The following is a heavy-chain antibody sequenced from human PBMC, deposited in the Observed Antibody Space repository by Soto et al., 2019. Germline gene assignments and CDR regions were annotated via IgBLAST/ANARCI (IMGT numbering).Heavy chain of an antibody. Sequence: SGPTLVNPTQTLTLTCTFTGFSLSTSGVGVGWIRQPPGKVLEWLGIIFWDDDKRYRPSLKSRLTITKDTSKNQLVLTMTNMDPMDTGTYYCARKGPEDWPLDYWGQGTLVTVSS. CDR2: IFWDDDK. D-gene: IGHD3-9*01. J-gene: IGHJ4*02. CDR1: GFSLSTSGVG. CDR3: ARKGPEDWPLDY. V-gene: IGHV2-5*02.